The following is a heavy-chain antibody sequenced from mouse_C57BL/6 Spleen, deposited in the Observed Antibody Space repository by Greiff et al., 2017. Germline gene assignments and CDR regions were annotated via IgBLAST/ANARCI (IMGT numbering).Heavy chain of an antibody. CDR3: ARPHYYGSSPYFDY. J-gene: IGHJ2*01. D-gene: IGHD1-1*01. V-gene: IGHV1-69*01. Sequence: QVQLQQPGAELVMPGASVKLSCKASGYTFTSYWLHWVKQRPGQGLEWIGEIDPSDSYTNYNQKFKGKSTLTVDKSSSTAYMQLSSLTSEDSAVYYCARPHYYGSSPYFDYWGQGTTLTVSS. CDR1: GYTFTSYW. CDR2: IDPSDSYT.